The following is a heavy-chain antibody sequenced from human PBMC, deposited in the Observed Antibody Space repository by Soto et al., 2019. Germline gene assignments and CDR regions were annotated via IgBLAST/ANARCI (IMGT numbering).Heavy chain of an antibody. D-gene: IGHD1-26*01. Sequence: EVQLLESGGGLVQPGGSLRLSCAASGFTFSSYAMSWVRHAPGTGLEWVSAISGSGGSTYYADSVKGRFTISRDNSKNTLYLQMNSLRAEDTAVYYCAKDRWELVPTGYCDYWGQGTLVTVSS. CDR1: GFTFSSYA. CDR2: ISGSGGST. V-gene: IGHV3-23*01. CDR3: AKDRWELVPTGYCDY. J-gene: IGHJ4*02.